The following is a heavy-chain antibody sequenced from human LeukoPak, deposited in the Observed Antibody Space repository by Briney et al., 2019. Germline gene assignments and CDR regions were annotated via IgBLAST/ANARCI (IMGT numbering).Heavy chain of an antibody. Sequence: GGSLRLSCAASGFTFSSYAMSWVRQAPGKGLEWVSAISGSGGSTYCADSVKGRFTISRDNSKNTLYLQMNSLRAEDTAVYYCAKDRTSCYAGCYYYGMDVWGKGTTVTVSS. V-gene: IGHV3-23*01. D-gene: IGHD2-2*01. CDR3: AKDRTSCYAGCYYYGMDV. CDR2: ISGSGGST. J-gene: IGHJ6*04. CDR1: GFTFSSYA.